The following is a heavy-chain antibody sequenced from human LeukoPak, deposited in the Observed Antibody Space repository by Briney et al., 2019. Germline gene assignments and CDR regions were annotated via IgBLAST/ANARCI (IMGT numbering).Heavy chain of an antibody. CDR3: ATHCGGECYPIGYFDY. D-gene: IGHD2-21*01. CDR2: ISGSGGST. Sequence: QSGGSLRLSCAASGFTLSSYAMSWVRQAPGKGLELGSAISGSGGSTYYADSVKCRFTISRDTSKNTLYLPVNSLRAEDTAVYYCATHCGGECYPIGYFDYWGQGTLVTVSS. V-gene: IGHV3-23*01. CDR1: GFTLSSYA. J-gene: IGHJ4*02.